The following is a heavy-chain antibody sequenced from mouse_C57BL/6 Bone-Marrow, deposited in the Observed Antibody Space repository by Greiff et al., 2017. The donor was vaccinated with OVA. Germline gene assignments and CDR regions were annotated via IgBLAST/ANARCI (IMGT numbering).Heavy chain of an antibody. Sequence: EVKLMESGGGLVQPGGSLSLSCAASGFTFTDYYMSWVRQPPGKALEWLGFIRNKANGYTTEYSASVKGRFTISRDNSQSILYLQMNALRAEDSATYYCARYLENWYYFDYWGQGTTLTVSS. CDR2: IRNKANGYTT. V-gene: IGHV7-3*01. J-gene: IGHJ2*01. CDR1: GFTFTDYY. CDR3: ARYLENWYYFDY. D-gene: IGHD4-1*01.